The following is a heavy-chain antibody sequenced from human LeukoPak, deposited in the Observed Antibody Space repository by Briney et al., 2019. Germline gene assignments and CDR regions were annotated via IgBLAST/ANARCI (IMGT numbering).Heavy chain of an antibody. Sequence: SETLSLTCTVSGGSISNYYWSWIRQPPGKGLEWIGEINHSGSTNYNPSLKSRVTISVDTSKNQFSLKLSSVTAADTAVYYCARLDITIFGVSDYWGQGTLVTVSS. V-gene: IGHV4-34*01. CDR1: GGSISNYY. J-gene: IGHJ4*02. CDR2: INHSGST. D-gene: IGHD3-3*01. CDR3: ARLDITIFGVSDY.